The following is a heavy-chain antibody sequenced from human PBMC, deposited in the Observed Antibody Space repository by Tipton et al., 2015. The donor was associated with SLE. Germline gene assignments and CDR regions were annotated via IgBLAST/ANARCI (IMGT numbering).Heavy chain of an antibody. CDR1: GGSISSSSYY. Sequence: TLSLTCTVSGGSISSSSYYWGWIRQPPGQGLEWIGYIYYSGSTNYNPSLKSRVTISVDTSKNQFSLKLSSVTAADTAVYYCARGDYDFWSGYSIERDYCFDYWGQGTLVTVSS. V-gene: IGHV4-61*05. D-gene: IGHD3-3*01. CDR2: IYYSGST. J-gene: IGHJ4*02. CDR3: ARGDYDFWSGYSIERDYCFDY.